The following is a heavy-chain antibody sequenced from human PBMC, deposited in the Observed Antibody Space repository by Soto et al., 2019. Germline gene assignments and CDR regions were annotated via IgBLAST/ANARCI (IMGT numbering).Heavy chain of an antibody. Sequence: SVKVSCKASGGTFSSYAISWVRQAPGQGLEWMGGIITIFGTANYAQKFQGRVTITADESTSTAYMELSSLRAEDTAVYYCARLVGKDIVVVPAAKDYGMDVWGQGTTVTVSS. D-gene: IGHD2-2*01. J-gene: IGHJ6*02. CDR2: IITIFGTA. CDR3: ARLVGKDIVVVPAAKDYGMDV. V-gene: IGHV1-69*13. CDR1: GGTFSSYA.